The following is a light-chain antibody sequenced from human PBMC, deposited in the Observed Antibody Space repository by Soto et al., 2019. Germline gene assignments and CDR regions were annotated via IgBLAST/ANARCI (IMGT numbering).Light chain of an antibody. V-gene: IGKV1-5*01. CDR1: QSISSW. J-gene: IGKJ1*01. CDR3: QQYSYYST. Sequence: DIPMTQSPSTLSTSVGDRVTITCRASQSISSWLAWYQQKPGKAPKLLIYDASSLESGVPSRFSGSGYGTEFALTISSLQPEDFATYYCQQYSYYSTFGQGTKVDIK. CDR2: DAS.